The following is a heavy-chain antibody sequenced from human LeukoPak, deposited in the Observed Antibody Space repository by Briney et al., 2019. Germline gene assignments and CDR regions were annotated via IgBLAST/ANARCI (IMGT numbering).Heavy chain of an antibody. V-gene: IGHV4-34*01. D-gene: IGHD2-2*01. Sequence: KPSETLSLTCAVYGGSFSGYYWSWIRQPPGKGLEWIGEINHSGSTNYNPSLKSRVTISVDTSKNQFSLKLSSATAADTAVYYCARTTLLWVYYYGMDVWGQGTTVTVSS. J-gene: IGHJ6*02. CDR1: GGSFSGYY. CDR3: ARTTLLWVYYYGMDV. CDR2: INHSGST.